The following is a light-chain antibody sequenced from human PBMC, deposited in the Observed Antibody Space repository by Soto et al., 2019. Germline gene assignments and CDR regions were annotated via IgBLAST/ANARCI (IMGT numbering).Light chain of an antibody. J-gene: IGKJ1*01. CDR1: QGIKNY. CDR2: AAS. Sequence: DIQMTQSPSSLSASLGDRVTITCRASQGIKNYVAWYQQKPGKVPKLLIYAASSLQSGVPSRFSGSGSGTDFTLTISSLQPEDVATYYCQKYDTVPWAFGQGTKVDIK. CDR3: QKYDTVPWA. V-gene: IGKV1-27*01.